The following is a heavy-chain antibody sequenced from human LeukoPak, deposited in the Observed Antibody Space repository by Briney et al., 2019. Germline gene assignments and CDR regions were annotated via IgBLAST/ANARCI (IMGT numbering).Heavy chain of an antibody. CDR3: ARAQTYYYDSSGYYYSDY. J-gene: IGHJ4*02. CDR1: RSTFTRYY. V-gene: IGHV1-2*06. CDR2: INPNSGGT. Sequence: ASVKVSCKASRSTFTRYYMHWVRQAPGQGLEWMGRINPNSGGTNYAQKFQGRVTMTRDTSISTAYMELSRLRSDDTAVYYCARAQTYYYDSSGYYYSDYWGQGTLVTVSS. D-gene: IGHD3-22*01.